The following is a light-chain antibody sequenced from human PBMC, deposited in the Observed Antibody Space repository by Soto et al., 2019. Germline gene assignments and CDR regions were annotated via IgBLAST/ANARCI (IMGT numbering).Light chain of an antibody. J-gene: IGLJ2*01. CDR3: SSYAGSNTLV. V-gene: IGLV2-8*01. Sequence: QSALTQPPSASGSPGQSVTISCAGSGSDIAVYDFVSWYQQHPGTAPKLIIYEVTKRPSGVPDRFSGSKSASTASLTVSGLQAEDEADYYCSSYAGSNTLVFGGGTKVTAL. CDR2: EVT. CDR1: GSDIAVYDF.